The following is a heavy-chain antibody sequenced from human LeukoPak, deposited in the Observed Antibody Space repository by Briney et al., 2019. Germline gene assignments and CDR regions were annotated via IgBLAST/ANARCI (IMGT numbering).Heavy chain of an antibody. CDR2: ISSSGSTI. V-gene: IGHV3-48*03. CDR3: XXXXXXXXXXYYFDY. CDR1: GFTXSXYE. Sequence: XXXSGFTXSXYEMNWVRQAPGKGLEWVSYISSSGSTIYYADSVKGRFTISRDNAKNSLYLQMNSLRAEDTAVYYXXXXXXXXXXXYYFDYWGQGTLVTVSS. J-gene: IGHJ4*02.